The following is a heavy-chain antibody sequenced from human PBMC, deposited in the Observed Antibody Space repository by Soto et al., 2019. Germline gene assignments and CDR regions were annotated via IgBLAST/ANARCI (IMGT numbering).Heavy chain of an antibody. J-gene: IGHJ4*02. Sequence: PSETLSLTCTVSGGSISSSSYYWGWIRQPPGKGLEWIGSIYYSGSTYYNPSLKSRVTISVDTSKNQFSLKLSSVTAADTAVYYCARSSYYDILTGMGFSADYWGQRTLVSVSS. D-gene: IGHD3-9*01. CDR3: ARSSYYDILTGMGFSADY. V-gene: IGHV4-39*01. CDR1: GGSISSSSYY. CDR2: IYYSGST.